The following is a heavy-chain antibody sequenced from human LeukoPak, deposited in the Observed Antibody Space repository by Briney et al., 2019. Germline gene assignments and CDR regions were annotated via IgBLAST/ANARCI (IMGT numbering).Heavy chain of an antibody. D-gene: IGHD3-3*01. J-gene: IGHJ4*02. CDR1: GYSISTGYY. V-gene: IGHV4-38-2*02. CDR3: ARGAEYYAIWRGYAGYSDY. CDR2: IYHRGST. Sequence: SETLSLTCTVSGYSISTGYYWGWIRQPPGKGLEWVGSIYHRGSTYYNPSLRSRVTISLDRSKKKFSLKLTSVPAADTAVYFCARGAEYYAIWRGYAGYSDYWGQGISVTVSS.